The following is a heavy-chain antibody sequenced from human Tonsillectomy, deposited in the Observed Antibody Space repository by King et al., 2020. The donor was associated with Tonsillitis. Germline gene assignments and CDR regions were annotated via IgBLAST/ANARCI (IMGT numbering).Heavy chain of an antibody. CDR1: GGSFSGYY. Sequence: VQLQQWGAGLLKPSETLSLTCAVYGGSFSGYYWSWIRQPPGKGLEWIGEINHSGSTNYNPSLKSRVTISVDTSKNQFSLKLSSVTAADTAVYYCARGGRTAMGGYYYYYMDVWGKGTTVTVSS. V-gene: IGHV4-34*01. CDR2: INHSGST. J-gene: IGHJ6*03. CDR3: ARGGRTAMGGYYYYYMDV. D-gene: IGHD5-18*01.